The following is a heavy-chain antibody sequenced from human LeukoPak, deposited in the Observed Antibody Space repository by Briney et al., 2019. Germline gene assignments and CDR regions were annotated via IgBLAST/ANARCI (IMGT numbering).Heavy chain of an antibody. CDR3: ARGATSLLSG. CDR1: GGSISSCGYY. Sequence: SETLSLTCTVSGGSISSCGYYWSWIRQHPGKGLEWIGYIYYSGSTYYNPSLKSRVTISVDTSKNQFSLKLSSVTAADTAVYYCARGATSLLSGWGQGTLVTVSS. D-gene: IGHD2-15*01. CDR2: IYYSGST. V-gene: IGHV4-31*03. J-gene: IGHJ4*02.